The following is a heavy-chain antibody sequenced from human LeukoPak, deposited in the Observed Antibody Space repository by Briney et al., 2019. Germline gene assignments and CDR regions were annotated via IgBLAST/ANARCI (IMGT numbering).Heavy chain of an antibody. CDR2: ISAYNGNT. D-gene: IGHD3-10*01. V-gene: IGHV1-18*01. J-gene: IGHJ4*02. CDR3: ARDRLWFGELSPFDY. CDR1: GYTFTSYG. Sequence: ASVKVSCKASGYTFTSYGISWVRQAPGQGLEWMGWISAYNGNTNYAQKLQGRVTMTTDTSTSTAYMELRSLRSDDTAVYYCARDRLWFGELSPFDYWGQGTLVTVSS.